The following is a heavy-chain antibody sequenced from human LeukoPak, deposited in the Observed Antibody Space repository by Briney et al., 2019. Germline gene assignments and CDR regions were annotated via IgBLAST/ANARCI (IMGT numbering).Heavy chain of an antibody. CDR2: ISSSSSYI. CDR3: ARDVAHIAATNY. J-gene: IGHJ4*02. CDR1: GFTFSSYS. Sequence: GGSLRLSCAASGFTFSSYSMNWVRQAPGKGLEWVSSISSSSSYIYYADSVKGRFTISRDNAKNSLYLQMNSLRAEDTAVYCCARDVAHIAATNYWGQGTLVTVSS. D-gene: IGHD6-13*01. V-gene: IGHV3-21*01.